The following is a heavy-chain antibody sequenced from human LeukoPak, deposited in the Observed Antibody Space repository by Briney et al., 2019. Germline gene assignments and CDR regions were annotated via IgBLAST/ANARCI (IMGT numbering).Heavy chain of an antibody. D-gene: IGHD3-3*02. CDR2: ISGDGGST. Sequence: GGSLRLSCAASRFTFDDYAMHWVRQAPGTGLEWVSLISGDGGSTYYADSVKGRFTISRDNSKNSLYLQMNSLRTEDTALYHCAKDSSFFIGWPYYYYYMDVWGKGTTVTVSS. V-gene: IGHV3-43*02. CDR3: AKDSSFFIGWPYYYYYMDV. J-gene: IGHJ6*03. CDR1: RFTFDDYA.